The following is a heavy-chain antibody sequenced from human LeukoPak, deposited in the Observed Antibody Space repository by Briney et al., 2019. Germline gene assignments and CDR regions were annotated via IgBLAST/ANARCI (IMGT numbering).Heavy chain of an antibody. D-gene: IGHD3-10*01. CDR1: GYTFTSYG. V-gene: IGHV1-18*01. J-gene: IGHJ4*02. CDR2: ISAYNGNT. Sequence: ASVKVSCKASGYTFTSYGISWVRQAPGQGLEWMGWISAYNGNTNYAQKLQGRVTMTTDTSTSTAYMELRSLRSDDTAVYYCARSEGPRSYYYGSGSYCAYWGQGTLVTVSS. CDR3: ARSEGPRSYYYGSGSYCAY.